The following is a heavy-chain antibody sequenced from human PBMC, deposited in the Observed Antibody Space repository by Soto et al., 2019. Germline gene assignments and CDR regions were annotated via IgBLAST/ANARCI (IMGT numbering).Heavy chain of an antibody. V-gene: IGHV4-30-2*01. CDR2: IYHSGST. J-gene: IGHJ4*02. CDR3: AKVEGFGVFDS. Sequence: QLQLPESGSGLVKPSQTLSLTCAVSGGSISSGGYSWRWIRQPPGKGLEWIGYIYHSGSTYYNPPRKSGVTISVDRSKNQFSRKLSAVTAADTAVYYCAKVEGFGVFDSWGQGTLVTVSS. D-gene: IGHD3-10*01. CDR1: GGSISSGGYS.